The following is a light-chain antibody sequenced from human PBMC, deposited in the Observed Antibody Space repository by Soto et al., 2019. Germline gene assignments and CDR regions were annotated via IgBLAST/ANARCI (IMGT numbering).Light chain of an antibody. CDR3: QSYDSSSVV. CDR2: EDK. J-gene: IGLJ2*01. V-gene: IGLV6-57*04. CDR1: SGSIGSNY. Sequence: NFMLTQPHSVSESPGKTVTISCTRSSGSIGSNYVQWYQQRQGSAPTTVIYEDKQRPSGVPDRFSGSTDGSSNSASLTISGLQTEDEADYYCQSYDSSSVVFGGGTKVTVL.